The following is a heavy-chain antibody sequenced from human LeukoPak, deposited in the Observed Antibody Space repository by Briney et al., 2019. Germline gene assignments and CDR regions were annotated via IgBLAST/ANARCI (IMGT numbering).Heavy chain of an antibody. V-gene: IGHV1-2*02. J-gene: IGHJ5*02. Sequence: ASVKVSCKASGYTSTGYYMHWVRQAPGQGLEWMGWINPNSGGTNYAQKFQGRVTMTRDTSISTAYMELSRLRSDDTAVYYCAREGIGDWNDGLDWFDPWGQGTLVTVSS. D-gene: IGHD1-1*01. CDR3: AREGIGDWNDGLDWFDP. CDR2: INPNSGGT. CDR1: GYTSTGYY.